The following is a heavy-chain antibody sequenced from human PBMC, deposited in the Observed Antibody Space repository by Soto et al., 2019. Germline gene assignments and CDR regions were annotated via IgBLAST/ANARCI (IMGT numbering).Heavy chain of an antibody. J-gene: IGHJ6*02. CDR3: ASHRYYDFWSGYYSPAYYYGMDV. Sequence: GASVKVSCKASGGTFSSYAISWVRQAPGQGLEWTGGIIPIFGTANYAQKFQGRVTITADESTSTAYMELSSLRSEDTAVYYCASHRYYDFWSGYYSPAYYYGMDVWGQGTTVTVSS. V-gene: IGHV1-69*13. D-gene: IGHD3-3*01. CDR1: GGTFSSYA. CDR2: IIPIFGTA.